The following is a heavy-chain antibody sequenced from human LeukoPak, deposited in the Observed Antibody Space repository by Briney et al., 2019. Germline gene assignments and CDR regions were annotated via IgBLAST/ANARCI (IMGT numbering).Heavy chain of an antibody. J-gene: IGHJ6*02. CDR2: ISFDGNNK. V-gene: IGHV3-30*04. CDR1: GFTFSDYA. CDR3: TRGPRPLRYCSGGSCPSYYSGMDV. Sequence: PGGSLRPSCAASGFTFSDYAMHWVRLTPGKGLEWVAVISFDGNNKFYADSVKGRFTISRDNSRNTLYLQMNSLRAEDTAVYSCTRGPRPLRYCSGGSCPSYYSGMDVWGQGTTVTVSS. D-gene: IGHD2-15*01.